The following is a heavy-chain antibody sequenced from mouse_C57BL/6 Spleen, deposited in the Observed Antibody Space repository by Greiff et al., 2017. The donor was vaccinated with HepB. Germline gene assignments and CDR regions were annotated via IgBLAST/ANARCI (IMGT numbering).Heavy chain of an antibody. V-gene: IGHV1-59*01. CDR3: ARRGTGTDFDY. D-gene: IGHD4-1*01. CDR2: IDPSDSYT. Sequence: QVQLQQPGAELVRPGTSVKLSCKASGYTFTSYWMHWVKQRPGQGLEWIGVIDPSDSYTNYNQKCKGKATLTVDTSSSTAYMQPSSLTSEDAAVYNCARRGTGTDFDYWGQGTTLTVSS. CDR1: GYTFTSYW. J-gene: IGHJ2*01.